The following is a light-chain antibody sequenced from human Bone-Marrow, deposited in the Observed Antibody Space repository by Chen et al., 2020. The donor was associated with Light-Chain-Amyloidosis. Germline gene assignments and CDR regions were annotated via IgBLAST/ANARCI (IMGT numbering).Light chain of an antibody. V-gene: IGKV1-5*03. J-gene: IGKJ2*01. Sequence: DIQMTQSPSTLSASVGDRVTITCRASQSISSWLAWYQQKPGKAPKLLIYKAASLESGVPSRFSGSGSGTEFTLTISSLQPDDFATYYCQQYNSYPYTFGQGTKLEIK. CDR1: QSISSW. CDR2: KAA. CDR3: QQYNSYPYT.